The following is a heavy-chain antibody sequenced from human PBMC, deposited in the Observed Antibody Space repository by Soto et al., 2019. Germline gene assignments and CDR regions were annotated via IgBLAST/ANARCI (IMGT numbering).Heavy chain of an antibody. D-gene: IGHD3-3*01. CDR1: GYTFTSHT. V-gene: IGHV1-3*01. J-gene: IGHJ4*02. CDR2: IIVSNGSP. CDR3: ARETEDGVPGDY. Sequence: QVQLVQSGAEVKEPGASVRVSCKASGYTFTSHTLHWARQAPGQGLEWMGWIIVSNGSPRYAPQFQGRVTFGRDTSATKDYMELSSLTSEDTAVYYCARETEDGVPGDYWGQGTLVVVSS.